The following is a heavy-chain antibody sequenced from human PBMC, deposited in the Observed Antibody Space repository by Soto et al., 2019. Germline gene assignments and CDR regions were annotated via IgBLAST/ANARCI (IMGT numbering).Heavy chain of an antibody. V-gene: IGHV1-69*01. Sequence: QVQLVQSGAEVKKPGSSVKVSCKASGGTFSYHAISWVRQAPGQGLEWMGGIIPMIGTTDYTQKLQGRVTITADETTSTAYMELSSLRSEDTAVYYCARGDFWSGNTYYYYGLDVWGQGTTVTVSS. J-gene: IGHJ6*02. CDR1: GGTFSYHA. D-gene: IGHD3-3*01. CDR3: ARGDFWSGNTYYYYGLDV. CDR2: IIPMIGTT.